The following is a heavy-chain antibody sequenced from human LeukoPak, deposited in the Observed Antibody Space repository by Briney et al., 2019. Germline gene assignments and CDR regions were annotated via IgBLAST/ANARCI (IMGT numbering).Heavy chain of an antibody. J-gene: IGHJ3*02. V-gene: IGHV4-59*01. Sequence: PSETLSLTCTVSGGSISRYYVSWIRQPPGKGLEWIGYIYYSGSTNYNPSLKSRVTISVDTSKSQFSLKLSSVTAADTAVYYCARYRNEALFAFDIWGQGTMVTVSS. D-gene: IGHD1-14*01. CDR3: ARYRNEALFAFDI. CDR2: IYYSGST. CDR1: GGSISRYY.